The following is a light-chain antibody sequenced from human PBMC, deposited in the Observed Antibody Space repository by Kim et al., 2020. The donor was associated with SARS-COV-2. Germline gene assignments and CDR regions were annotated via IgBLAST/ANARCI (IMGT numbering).Light chain of an antibody. Sequence: LVPAESTTLSCRAGQSVSSNYLAWYHQRPGQAPRLLIYRASTRATGAPDRFSGSGSGTDFTLTIRRLEPEDSGVYYCQQYDTSPYTFGQGTKLEI. CDR2: RAS. CDR1: QSVSSNY. J-gene: IGKJ2*01. CDR3: QQYDTSPYT. V-gene: IGKV3-20*01.